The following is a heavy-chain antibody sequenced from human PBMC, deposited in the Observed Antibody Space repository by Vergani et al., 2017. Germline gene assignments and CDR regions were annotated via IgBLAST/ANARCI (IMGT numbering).Heavy chain of an antibody. V-gene: IGHV1-3*01. CDR1: GYTFTSYA. CDR3: AREENYYGSGGYYYGMDV. J-gene: IGHJ6*02. Sequence: QVQLVQSGAEVKKPGASVKVSCKASGYTFTSYAMHWVRQAPGQRLEWMGWINAGNGNTKYSQKFQGRVTITRDTSASTAYMELSSLRSEDTAVYYCAREENYYGSGGYYYGMDVWGQGTTVTVSS. D-gene: IGHD3-10*01. CDR2: INAGNGNT.